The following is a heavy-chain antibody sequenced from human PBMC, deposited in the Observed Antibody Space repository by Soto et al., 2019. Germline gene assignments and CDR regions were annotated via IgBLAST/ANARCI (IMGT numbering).Heavy chain of an antibody. Sequence: SVKVSCKASGGTFSSYAISWVRQAPGQGLEWMGGIIPIFGTANYAQKFQGRVTITADESTGTAYMELSSLRSEDTAAYYCARDPFYDSSGSGDYWGQGTLVTVAS. D-gene: IGHD3-22*01. CDR1: GGTFSSYA. CDR3: ARDPFYDSSGSGDY. V-gene: IGHV1-69*13. J-gene: IGHJ4*02. CDR2: IIPIFGTA.